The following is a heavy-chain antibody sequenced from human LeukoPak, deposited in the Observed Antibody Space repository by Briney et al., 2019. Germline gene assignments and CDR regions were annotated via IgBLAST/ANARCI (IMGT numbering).Heavy chain of an antibody. V-gene: IGHV4-59*01. CDR3: ARLPTGAYCGGDCYPAAFDI. J-gene: IGHJ3*02. CDR2: IYYSGST. Sequence: SETLSLTCTVSGGSISSYYWSWIRQPPGKGLEWIGYIYYSGSTKYNPYLKSRVTILVDTSTKQFSLKLSSVTAADTAVYYCARLPTGAYCGGDCYPAAFDIWGQGTMVTVSS. CDR1: GGSISSYY. D-gene: IGHD2-21*02.